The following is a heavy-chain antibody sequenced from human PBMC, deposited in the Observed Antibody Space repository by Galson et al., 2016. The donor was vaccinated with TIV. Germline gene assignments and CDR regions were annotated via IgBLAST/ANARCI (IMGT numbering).Heavy chain of an antibody. CDR3: AQAFYYDSSAYYFHF. D-gene: IGHD3-22*01. CDR2: IHPNSGGS. V-gene: IGHV1-2*06. CDR1: GYMFIAYY. Sequence: SVKASCKASGYMFIAYYIHWVRQAPGHGLEWMGRIHPNSGGSNSAQKFQGRGTMTSDTSISTAYMELSGLTSDDAAVYYCAQAFYYDSSAYYFHFWGQGTLVSVSS. J-gene: IGHJ4*02.